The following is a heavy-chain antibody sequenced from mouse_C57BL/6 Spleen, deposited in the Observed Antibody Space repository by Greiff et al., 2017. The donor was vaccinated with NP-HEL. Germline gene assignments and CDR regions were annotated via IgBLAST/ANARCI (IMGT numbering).Heavy chain of an antibody. CDR3: ARRPPTGYAMDY. V-gene: IGHV1-64*01. Sequence: VQLQQPGAELVKPGASVKLSCKASGYTFTSYWMHWVKQRPGQGLEWIGMIHPNSGSTNYNEKFKSKATLTVDKSSSTAYMQLSSLTSEDSAVYYCARRPPTGYAMDYWGQGTSVTVSS. J-gene: IGHJ4*01. CDR1: GYTFTSYW. D-gene: IGHD4-1*02. CDR2: IHPNSGST.